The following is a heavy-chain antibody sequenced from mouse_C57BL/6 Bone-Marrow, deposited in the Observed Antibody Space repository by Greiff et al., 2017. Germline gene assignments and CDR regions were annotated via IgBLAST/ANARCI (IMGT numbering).Heavy chain of an antibody. D-gene: IGHD2-4*01. CDR2: MHPNGGSP. J-gene: IGHJ4*01. Sequence: VQLQQPGAELVKPGASVKLSCKASGYTFTNYWMHWVKQRPGQGLEWIGMMHPNGGSPDYNEKFKSEATLSVDKSSRTAYMELSSLPSEDSAVYYCARSYDYDDYTRDYWGQGTSVTVSS. CDR3: ARSYDYDDYTRDY. CDR1: GYTFTNYW. V-gene: IGHV1-64*01.